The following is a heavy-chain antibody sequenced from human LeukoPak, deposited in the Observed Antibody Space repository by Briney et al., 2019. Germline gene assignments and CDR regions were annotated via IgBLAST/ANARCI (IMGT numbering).Heavy chain of an antibody. CDR2: ISYDGSNK. Sequence: GGSLRLSCAAFGFTFSSYGMHWVRQAPGKGLEWVAVISYDGSNKYYADSVKGRFTISRDNSKNTLYLQMNSLRAEDTAVYYCAKVSSYGDYSLGYWGQGTLVTVSS. CDR3: AKVSSYGDYSLGY. CDR1: GFTFSSYG. J-gene: IGHJ4*02. V-gene: IGHV3-30*18. D-gene: IGHD4-17*01.